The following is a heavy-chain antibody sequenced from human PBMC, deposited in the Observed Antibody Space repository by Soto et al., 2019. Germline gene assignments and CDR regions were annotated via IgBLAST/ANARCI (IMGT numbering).Heavy chain of an antibody. V-gene: IGHV1-69*13. D-gene: IGHD3-22*01. CDR3: AGPHQDYYDSSGYYWGAFDY. J-gene: IGHJ4*02. CDR2: IIPIFGTA. CDR1: GGTFSSYA. Sequence: ASVKVSCKASGGTFSSYAISWVREAPGQGLEWMGGIIPIFGTANYAQKFQGRVTITADESTSTAYMELSSLRSEDTAVYYCAGPHQDYYDSSGYYWGAFDYWGQGTLVTVSS.